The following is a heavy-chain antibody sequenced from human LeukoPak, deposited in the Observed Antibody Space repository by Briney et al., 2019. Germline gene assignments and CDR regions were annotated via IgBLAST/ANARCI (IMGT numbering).Heavy chain of an antibody. CDR3: ARDRQSTIFGVVITGEFDY. J-gene: IGHJ4*02. V-gene: IGHV3-21*01. CDR1: GFTFSSYS. Sequence: PGGSLRLSCAASGFTFSSYSMNWVRQAPGKGLEWVSSISSSSSYIYYADSVKGRFTISRDNAKNSLYLQMNSLRAEDTVVYYCARDRQSTIFGVVITGEFDYWGQGTLVTVSS. D-gene: IGHD3-3*01. CDR2: ISSSSSYI.